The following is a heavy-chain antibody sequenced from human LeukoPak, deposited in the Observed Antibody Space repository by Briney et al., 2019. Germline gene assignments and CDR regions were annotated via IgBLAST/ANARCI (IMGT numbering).Heavy chain of an antibody. V-gene: IGHV3-30*18. CDR3: AKDFAIVVVTAINYGMDV. Sequence: SLRLSFAASGFTFSSYGMHWVRQAPGKGLEWVAVISYDGSNKYYADSVKGRFTISRDNSKNTLYLQMDSLRAEDTAVYYCAKDFAIVVVTAINYGMDVWGQGTTVTVSS. CDR2: ISYDGSNK. D-gene: IGHD2-21*02. CDR1: GFTFSSYG. J-gene: IGHJ6*02.